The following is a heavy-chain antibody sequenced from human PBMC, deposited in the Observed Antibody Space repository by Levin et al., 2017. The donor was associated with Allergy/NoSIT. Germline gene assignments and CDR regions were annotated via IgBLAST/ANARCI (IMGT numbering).Heavy chain of an antibody. CDR1: GGSISSYY. CDR3: ARDKLAVAGNYYYYGLDV. CDR2: AYYSGNT. D-gene: IGHD6-19*01. J-gene: IGHJ6*02. V-gene: IGHV4-59*01. Sequence: ESLKISCTVSGGSISSYYWSWIRQPPGKGLEWIGYAYYSGNTNYNPSLKSRLTISVDTSKNQLSLRLSSVTAADTAVYYCARDKLAVAGNYYYYGLDVWGQGTTVTVSS.